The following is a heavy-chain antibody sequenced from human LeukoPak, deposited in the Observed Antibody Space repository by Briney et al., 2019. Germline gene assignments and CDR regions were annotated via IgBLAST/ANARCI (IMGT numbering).Heavy chain of an antibody. J-gene: IGHJ4*02. CDR3: ARWGKNYYDSSGYIRDPSDY. CDR1: GFTFDDYG. CDR2: INWNGGST. V-gene: IGHV3-20*04. Sequence: GGSLRLSCAASGFTFDDYGMSWVRQAPGKGLEWVSGINWNGGSTGYADSVKGRFTISRDNAENSLYLQMNSLRAEDTAVYYCARWGKNYYDSSGYIRDPSDYWGQGTLVTVSS. D-gene: IGHD3-22*01.